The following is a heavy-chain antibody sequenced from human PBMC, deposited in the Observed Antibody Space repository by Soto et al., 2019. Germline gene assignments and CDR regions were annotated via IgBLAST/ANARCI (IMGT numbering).Heavy chain of an antibody. D-gene: IGHD2-2*01. J-gene: IGHJ4*01. CDR1: GGSISCHY. Sequence: PPETLSLTCPGSGGSISCHYWRCLRQPPGKGLEWIGYIYYSGSTNYNPSLKSRVTISVDTSKNQFSLKLSSVTAADTAVYYCARFGSTNSRPYDRSTIFDYWGHGTLDTGSS. CDR3: ARFGSTNSRPYDRSTIFDY. CDR2: IYYSGST. V-gene: IGHV4-59*11.